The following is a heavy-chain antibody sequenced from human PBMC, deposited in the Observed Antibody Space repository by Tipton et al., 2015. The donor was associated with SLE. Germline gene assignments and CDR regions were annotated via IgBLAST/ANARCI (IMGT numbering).Heavy chain of an antibody. Sequence: QSGAEVKKSGASVRLSCKASGYIFSNFAMSWVRQAPGQGLEWMGWITDYNDNTNYAQRFQGRVTMTTDTSTSTAYMELRRLRFDDTAVYYCARGMYYFDHWGQGTVVTVSS. V-gene: IGHV1-18*01. D-gene: IGHD2-8*01. CDR1: GYIFSNFA. CDR2: ITDYNDNT. J-gene: IGHJ4*02. CDR3: ARGMYYFDH.